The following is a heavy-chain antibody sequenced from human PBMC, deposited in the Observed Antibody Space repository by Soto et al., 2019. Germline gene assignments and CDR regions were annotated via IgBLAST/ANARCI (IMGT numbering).Heavy chain of an antibody. D-gene: IGHD6-6*01. CDR2: ISAYNGNT. J-gene: IGHJ4*02. Sequence: ASVKVSCKASGYTFTSYGISWVRQAPGQGLEWMGWISAYNGNTNYAQKLQGRVTMTTDTSTSTAYMELRSLRSDDTAVYYCAGSNIAARRNEPGGYWGQGTLVTVSS. CDR1: GYTFTSYG. CDR3: AGSNIAARRNEPGGY. V-gene: IGHV1-18*01.